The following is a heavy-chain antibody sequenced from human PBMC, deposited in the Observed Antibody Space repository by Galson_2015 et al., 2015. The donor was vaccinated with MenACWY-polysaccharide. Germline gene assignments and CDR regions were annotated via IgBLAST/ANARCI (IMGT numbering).Heavy chain of an antibody. CDR3: ASVDCGSDGCFLMDY. V-gene: IGHV1-3*04. CDR1: GYIFTSHN. D-gene: IGHD2-21*01. CDR2: INTGKGNT. J-gene: IGHJ4*02. Sequence: SVKVSCKASGYIFTSHNMHWVRQAPGQGLEWMGWINTGKGNTKYSQNFQGRVTITSDTSASTAYMELSSLRSEDTSVYYCASVDCGSDGCFLMDYWGQGTLVTVSS.